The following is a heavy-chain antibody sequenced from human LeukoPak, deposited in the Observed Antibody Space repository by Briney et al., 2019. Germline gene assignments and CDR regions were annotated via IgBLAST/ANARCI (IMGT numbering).Heavy chain of an antibody. CDR1: GFTFSSYS. CDR3: ARVRGATLSHHYFDY. V-gene: IGHV3-48*02. D-gene: IGHD1-26*01. Sequence: GGSLRLSCAASGFTFSSYSMNWVRQAPGKGVEWVSFIIGSGDLIYYADYVKGRFTISRDNAKNSLYLQMNSLRDEDTAVYYCARVRGATLSHHYFDYWGQGALVTVSS. CDR2: IIGSGDLI. J-gene: IGHJ4*02.